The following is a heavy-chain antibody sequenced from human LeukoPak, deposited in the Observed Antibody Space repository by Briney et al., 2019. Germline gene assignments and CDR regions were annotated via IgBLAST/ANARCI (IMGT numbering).Heavy chain of an antibody. CDR1: GFTFSSYS. D-gene: IGHD1-26*01. Sequence: GGSLRLSCAASGFTFSSYSMNWVRQAPGKGLEWVSSISSSSSYIYYADSVKGRFTISRDNAKNSLYLQMNSPRVEDTAVYYCARDKVGAISGFDYWGQGTLVTVSS. J-gene: IGHJ4*02. CDR3: ARDKVGAISGFDY. CDR2: ISSSSSYI. V-gene: IGHV3-21*01.